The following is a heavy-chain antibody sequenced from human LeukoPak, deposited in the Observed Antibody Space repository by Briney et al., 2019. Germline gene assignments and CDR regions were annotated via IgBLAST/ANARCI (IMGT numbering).Heavy chain of an antibody. CDR1: GFTFSTSW. D-gene: IGHD6-6*01. CDR2: INGDGNIT. CDR3: RYGSSSGDY. V-gene: IGHV3-74*01. J-gene: IGHJ4*02. Sequence: GGSLRLSCAASGFTFSTSWMNWVRQAPGKGPVWVSRINGDGNITTYADSVKGRFTISRDNAKNALSLQMNSLRAEDTAVYYCRYGSSSGDYWGQGTLVTVSS.